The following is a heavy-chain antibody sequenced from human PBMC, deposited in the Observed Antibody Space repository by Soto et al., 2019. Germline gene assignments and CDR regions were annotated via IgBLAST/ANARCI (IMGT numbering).Heavy chain of an antibody. CDR1: GFSLGTTGMR. CDR2: IDWDDDK. D-gene: IGHD3-10*01. CDR3: ARTDGYYRGRQFDY. V-gene: IGHV2-70*04. J-gene: IGHJ4*02. Sequence: SGPTLVNPTQTLTLTCTFSGFSLGTTGMRVSWIRQPPGKALEWLARIDWDDDKFYSTSLKTRLTISKDTSKNQVVLRMTNMDPADTATYYCARTDGYYRGRQFDYWGQGTLVTVSS.